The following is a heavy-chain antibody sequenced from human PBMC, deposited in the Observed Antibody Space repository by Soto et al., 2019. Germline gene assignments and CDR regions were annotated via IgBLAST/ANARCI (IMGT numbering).Heavy chain of an antibody. CDR2: ISAYNGNT. D-gene: IGHD3-22*01. CDR1: CYTFTSYG. J-gene: IGHJ4*02. Sequence: SVKVSCKASCYTFTSYGISLLRQAPGQGLEWMGWISAYNGNTNYAQKLQGRVTMTTDTSTSTVYMELSSLRSEDTAVYYCARVRRSSGYYYGYWGQGTPVTVSS. CDR3: ARVRRSSGYYYGY. V-gene: IGHV1-18*01.